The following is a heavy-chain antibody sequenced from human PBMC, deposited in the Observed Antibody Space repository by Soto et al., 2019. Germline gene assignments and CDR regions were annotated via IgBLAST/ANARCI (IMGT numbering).Heavy chain of an antibody. Sequence: PSETLSLTCSVSSDSMNSGGYYWSWIRQHPGKGLEWIGYIYSNGDTYYNPSLKSRVTISVDTSKNQFSLNLTSVTAADTAVYYCERRGGSSSGYYYYAMDVWGQGTTVTVSS. CDR2: IYSNGDT. J-gene: IGHJ6*02. CDR1: SDSMNSGGYY. D-gene: IGHD6-6*01. CDR3: ERRGGSSSGYYYYAMDV. V-gene: IGHV4-31*03.